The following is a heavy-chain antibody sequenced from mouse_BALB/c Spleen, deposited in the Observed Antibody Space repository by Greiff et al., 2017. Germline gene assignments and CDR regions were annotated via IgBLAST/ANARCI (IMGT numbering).Heavy chain of an antibody. D-gene: IGHD1-1*01. J-gene: IGHJ3*01. V-gene: IGHV1-18*01. Sequence: EVQLQQSGPELVKPGASVKIPCKASGYTFTDYNMDWVKQSHGKSLEWIGDINPNNGGTIYNQKFKGKATLTVDKSSSTAYMELRSLTSEDTAVYYCARDYYGSRGWTYGGQGTLVTVSA. CDR2: INPNNGGT. CDR1: GYTFTDYN. CDR3: ARDYYGSRGWTY.